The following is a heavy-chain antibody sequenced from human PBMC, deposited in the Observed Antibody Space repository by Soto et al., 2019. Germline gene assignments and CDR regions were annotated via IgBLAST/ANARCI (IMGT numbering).Heavy chain of an antibody. D-gene: IGHD5-12*01. CDR1: GGSFSGYY. CDR2: INHSGST. V-gene: IGHV4-34*01. J-gene: IGHJ4*02. Sequence: SEPLSLTCAVYGGSFSGYYWSWIRQPPGKGLEWIGEINHSGSTNYNPSLKSRVTISVDTSKNQFSLKLSSVTAADTAVYYCARTGAYSGYDLAYWGQGTLVTVSS. CDR3: ARTGAYSGYDLAY.